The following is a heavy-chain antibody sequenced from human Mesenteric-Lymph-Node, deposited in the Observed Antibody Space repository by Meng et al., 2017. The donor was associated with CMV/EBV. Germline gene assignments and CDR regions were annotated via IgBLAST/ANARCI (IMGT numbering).Heavy chain of an antibody. CDR1: GYTITSHY. Sequence: SCKASGYTITSHYIHWMRQAPGQGLEWMGTINPSGGSATYAQKFQGRVTMTRDTSTSTVDMDLSSLMSDDTAVYYCARGGSTGIFDYRGQGTLVTVSS. CDR3: ARGGSTGIFDY. V-gene: IGHV1-46*01. J-gene: IGHJ4*02. CDR2: INPSGGSA. D-gene: IGHD3-9*01.